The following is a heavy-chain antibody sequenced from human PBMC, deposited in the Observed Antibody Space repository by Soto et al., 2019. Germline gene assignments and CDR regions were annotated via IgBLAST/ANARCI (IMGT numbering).Heavy chain of an antibody. CDR3: ARDAPPSSPYGMDV. CDR2: IYYSGST. D-gene: IGHD6-13*01. Sequence: QVQLQESGPGLVKPSQTLSLTCTVSGGSISSGGYYWSWIRQHPGKGLEWIGYIYYSGSTYYNPSLKSRVTISVDTSKRQFSLKLRSVTAADTAVYYCARDAPPSSPYGMDVWGQGTTVTVSS. V-gene: IGHV4-31*03. CDR1: GGSISSGGYY. J-gene: IGHJ6*02.